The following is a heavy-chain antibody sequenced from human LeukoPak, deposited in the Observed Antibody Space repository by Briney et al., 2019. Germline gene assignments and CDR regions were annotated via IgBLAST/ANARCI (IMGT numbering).Heavy chain of an antibody. J-gene: IGHJ5*02. CDR1: GFTFSSYG. D-gene: IGHD6-19*01. CDR2: IWYDGSNK. CDR3: ARSGIAVAARGWFDP. V-gene: IGHV3-33*01. Sequence: GGSLRLSRAASGFTFSSYGMHWVRQAPGKGLEWVAVIWYDGSNKYYADSVKGRFTISRDNSKNTLYLQMNSLRAEDTAVYYCARSGIAVAARGWFDPWGQGTLVTVSS.